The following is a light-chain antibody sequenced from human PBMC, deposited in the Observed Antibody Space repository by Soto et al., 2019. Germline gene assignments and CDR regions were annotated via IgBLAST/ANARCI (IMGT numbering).Light chain of an antibody. CDR2: DVS. J-gene: IGLJ2*01. CDR3: SSFSSGSTLVL. Sequence: QSALTQPASVSGSPGQSITISCTGTGSDIGGYNYVSWYQYHPGKAPKLMIYDVSDRPSGISPRFSGSKSGNTASLTISGLQPEDEADYYCSSFSSGSTLVLFGGGTKVTVL. CDR1: GSDIGGYNY. V-gene: IGLV2-14*01.